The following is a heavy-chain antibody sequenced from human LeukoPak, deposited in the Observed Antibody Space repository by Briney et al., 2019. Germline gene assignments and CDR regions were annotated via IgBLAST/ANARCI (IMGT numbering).Heavy chain of an antibody. V-gene: IGHV3-48*04. Sequence: SGGSLRLSCAASGFTFSSYSMNWVRQAPGKGLEWVSYISSSSSTIYYADSVKGRFTISRDNAKNSLYLQMNSLRAEDTAVYYCARTSLVTTWDYWGQGTLVTVSS. D-gene: IGHD5-18*01. CDR3: ARTSLVTTWDY. CDR2: ISSSSSTI. CDR1: GFTFSSYS. J-gene: IGHJ4*02.